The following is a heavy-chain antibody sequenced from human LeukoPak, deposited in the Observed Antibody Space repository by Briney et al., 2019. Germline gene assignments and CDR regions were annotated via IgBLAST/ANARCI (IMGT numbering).Heavy chain of an antibody. Sequence: GGSLRLSCAASGFRIQMSWVRQAPGKGLEWVSMTHGDGSTNYADSVKGRFTISRDNSKNTMYLQINSLSVEDTAVYYCASGSNRVFDYCGHGNLVTVSS. J-gene: IGHJ4*01. CDR2: THGDGST. CDR3: ASGSNRVFDY. CDR1: GFRIQ. D-gene: IGHD6-13*01. V-gene: IGHV3-53*01.